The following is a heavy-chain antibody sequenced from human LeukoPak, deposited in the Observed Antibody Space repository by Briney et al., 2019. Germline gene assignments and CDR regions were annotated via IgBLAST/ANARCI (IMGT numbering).Heavy chain of an antibody. J-gene: IGHJ5*02. V-gene: IGHV3-33*01. CDR3: ARQLWFGGKNWFDP. CDR2: IWYDGSNK. D-gene: IGHD3-10*01. CDR1: GFTFSSYG. Sequence: GGSLRLSCAASGFTFSSYGMHWVRQAPGKGLEWVAVIWYDGSNKYYADSAKGRFTISRDNSKNTLYLQMNSLRAEDTAVYYCARQLWFGGKNWFDPWGQGTLVTVSS.